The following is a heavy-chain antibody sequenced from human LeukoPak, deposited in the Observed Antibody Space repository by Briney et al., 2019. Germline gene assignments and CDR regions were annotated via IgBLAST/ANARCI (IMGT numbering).Heavy chain of an antibody. CDR3: AREWGIAAAESDY. CDR1: GFTFSSYS. Sequence: GGPLRLSCAASGFTFSSYSMNWVRQAPGKGLEWVSSISSSSSYIYYADSVKGRFTISRDNAKNSLYLQMNSLRAEDTAVYYCAREWGIAAAESDYWGQGTLVTVSS. CDR2: ISSSSSYI. J-gene: IGHJ4*02. V-gene: IGHV3-21*01. D-gene: IGHD6-13*01.